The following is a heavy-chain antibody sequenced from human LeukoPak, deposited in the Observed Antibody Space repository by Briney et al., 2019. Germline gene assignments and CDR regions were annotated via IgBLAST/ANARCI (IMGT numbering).Heavy chain of an antibody. CDR1: GFTFSSYA. CDR3: AKDFTNTYYYGSWDSYGMDV. J-gene: IGHJ6*02. Sequence: PGGSLRLSCAASGFTFSSYAMHWVRQAPGKGLEWVSGISWNSGSIGYADSVKGRFTISRDNAKNSLYLQMNSLRADDTAVYYCAKDFTNTYYYGSWDSYGMDVWGQGTTVTVSS. D-gene: IGHD3-10*01. V-gene: IGHV3-9*01. CDR2: ISWNSGSI.